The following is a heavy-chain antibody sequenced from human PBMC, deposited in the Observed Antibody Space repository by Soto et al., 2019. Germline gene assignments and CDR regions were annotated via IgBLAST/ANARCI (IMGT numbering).Heavy chain of an antibody. CDR1: GYTFTSYD. V-gene: IGHV1-8*01. CDR2: MNPNSGEK. D-gene: IGHD4-17*01. Sequence: ASVKVSCKASGYTFTSYDINWVRQATGQGPEWMGWMNPNSGEKGYAQKFQGRLTMTRDTTLSTAYIELSSLRFEDTAVYYCARDYGGNSGWFDPWGQGTLVTV. CDR3: ARDYGGNSGWFDP. J-gene: IGHJ5*02.